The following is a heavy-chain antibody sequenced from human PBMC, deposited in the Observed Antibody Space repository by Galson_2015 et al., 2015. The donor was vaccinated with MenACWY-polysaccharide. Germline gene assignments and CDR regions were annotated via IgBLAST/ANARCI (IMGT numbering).Heavy chain of an antibody. D-gene: IGHD2-2*01. CDR2: ILSDGSST. V-gene: IGHV3-74*01. CDR3: ASGYCGRTICSPPFDY. J-gene: IGHJ4*02. CDR1: GFTFSSSW. Sequence: SLRLSCAASGFTFSSSWMHWVRQAPGKGLVWVSRILSDGSSTSYADSVRGRFTISRDNSKNMVFLQMNSLRTEDTAVYYCASGYCGRTICSPPFDYWGQGTLVSVSS.